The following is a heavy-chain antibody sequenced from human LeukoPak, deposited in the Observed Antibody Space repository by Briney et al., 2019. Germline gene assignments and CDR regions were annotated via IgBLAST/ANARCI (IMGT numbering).Heavy chain of an antibody. CDR2: IYYSGST. CDR1: GGSISSGDYY. D-gene: IGHD3-22*01. CDR3: ARDNYYDSRVPFGY. V-gene: IGHV4-30-4*08. Sequence: SQTLSLTCTVSGGSISSGDYYWSWIRQPPGKGLEWIGYIYYSGSTYYNPSLKSRVTVSVDTSKNQFSLKLSSVTAADTAVYYCARDNYYDSRVPFGYWGQGTLVTVSS. J-gene: IGHJ4*02.